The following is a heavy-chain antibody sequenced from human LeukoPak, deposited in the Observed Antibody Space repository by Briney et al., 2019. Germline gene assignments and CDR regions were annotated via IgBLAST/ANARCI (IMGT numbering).Heavy chain of an antibody. CDR2: IYYSGST. Sequence: SETLSLTCTVSGASISSSSYYWGWIRQPPGKGLEWIGSIYYSGSTHYNPSLKSRVTISVDTSKNQFSLKLSYVTAEDTAVYYCARGGSSWYDYFGYWGQGTLVTVS. V-gene: IGHV4-39*01. J-gene: IGHJ4*02. CDR1: GASISSSSYY. CDR3: ARGGSSWYDYFGY. D-gene: IGHD6-13*01.